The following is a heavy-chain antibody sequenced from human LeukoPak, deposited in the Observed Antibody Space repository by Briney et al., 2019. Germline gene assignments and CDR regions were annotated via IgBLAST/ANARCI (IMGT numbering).Heavy chain of an antibody. V-gene: IGHV1-18*01. J-gene: IGHJ4*02. CDR3: ARDSVLYSSSWYYGY. Sequence: ASVKVSCKASGYTFTSYGISWVRQAPGQGLEWMGWISAYNGNTNYAQKLQGRVTMTTDTSTSTAYMELRSLRSDDTAVYYCARDSVLYSSSWYYGYWGQGTLVTVSS. D-gene: IGHD6-13*01. CDR2: ISAYNGNT. CDR1: GYTFTSYG.